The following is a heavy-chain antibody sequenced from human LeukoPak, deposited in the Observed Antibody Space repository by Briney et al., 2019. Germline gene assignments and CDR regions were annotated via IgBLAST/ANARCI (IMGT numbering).Heavy chain of an antibody. CDR3: AGANADVVPAAKGWFDP. V-gene: IGHV1-69*13. Sequence: ASVKVSCKASGGTLSSYAISWVRQAPGQGLEWMGGIIPIFGTANYAQKFQGRVTITADESTSTAYMELSSLRSEDTAVYYCAGANADVVPAAKGWFDPWGQGTLVTVSS. CDR1: GGTLSSYA. CDR2: IIPIFGTA. J-gene: IGHJ5*02. D-gene: IGHD2-2*01.